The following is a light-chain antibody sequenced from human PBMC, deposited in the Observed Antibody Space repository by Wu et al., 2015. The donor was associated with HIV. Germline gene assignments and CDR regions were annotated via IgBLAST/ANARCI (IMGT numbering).Light chain of an antibody. CDR1: QTINNNY. Sequence: IVLTQSPGTLSLSPGEGVTLFCRASQTINNNYLAWYQQKPGQAPRLLIYATSNRATGIPDRFSGSGSGTDFTLTIGRLEPEDFAVYFCQQYGTFLGTFGQGTRVEIK. V-gene: IGKV3-20*01. CDR2: ATS. CDR3: QQYGTFLGT. J-gene: IGKJ1*01.